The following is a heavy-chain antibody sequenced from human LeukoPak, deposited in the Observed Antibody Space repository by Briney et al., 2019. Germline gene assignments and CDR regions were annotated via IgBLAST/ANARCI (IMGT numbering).Heavy chain of an antibody. V-gene: IGHV4-39*07. Sequence: SETLSLTCTVSGGSISSSTYYWGWIRQPPVKGLEWIAEINHSGSTNYNPSLKSRVTISVDTSKNQFSLKLGSVTAADTAMYYCARRKFYGSGSYRPMHYYYYYMDVWGKGTTVTISS. CDR2: INHSGST. CDR3: ARRKFYGSGSYRPMHYYYYYMDV. CDR1: GGSISSSTYY. J-gene: IGHJ6*03. D-gene: IGHD3-10*01.